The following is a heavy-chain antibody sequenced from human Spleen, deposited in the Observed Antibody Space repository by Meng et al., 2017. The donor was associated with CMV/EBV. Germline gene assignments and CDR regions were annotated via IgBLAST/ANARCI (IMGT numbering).Heavy chain of an antibody. CDR1: GFTFTGYS. Sequence: KASGFTFTGYSMHWVRQAPGQAFEWMGSITPSGGTKFSQKFQGRLTMTRDTSITTAYMDLSRLTSDDTAVYYCAIALYLYGGTGYFDSWGQGTQVTVSS. V-gene: IGHV1-2*02. CDR3: AIALYLYGGTGYFDS. J-gene: IGHJ4*02. D-gene: IGHD3-22*01. CDR2: ITPSGGT.